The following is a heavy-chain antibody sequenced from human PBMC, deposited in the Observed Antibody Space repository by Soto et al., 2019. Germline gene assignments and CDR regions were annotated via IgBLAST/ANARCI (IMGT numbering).Heavy chain of an antibody. D-gene: IGHD3-10*01. CDR3: ARGGPAGDRDYYYYGMDV. V-gene: IGHV1-46*01. J-gene: IGHJ6*02. CDR1: GYTFTSYY. Sequence: QVQLVQSGAEVKKPGASVKVSCKASGYTFTSYYMHWVRQAPGQGLEWMGIINPSGGSTSYAQKFQGRVTMTRDTSTSTVYMELSSLRSEDTAVYYCARGGPAGDRDYYYYGMDVWGQGTTVPVSS. CDR2: INPSGGST.